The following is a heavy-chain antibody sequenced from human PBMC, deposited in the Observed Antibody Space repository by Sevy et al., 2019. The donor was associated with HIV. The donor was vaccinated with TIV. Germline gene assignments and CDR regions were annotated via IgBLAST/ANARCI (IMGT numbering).Heavy chain of an antibody. D-gene: IGHD6-19*01. CDR2: ISDSGGSK. V-gene: IGHV3-23*01. J-gene: IGHJ6*02. Sequence: GGSLRLSCAASGFTFSSYAMSWVRQAPGKGLEWVSGISDSGGSKYYADSVKGRFTISRDNSKNTLYLQMNSLRAEDTAVYYCARAVASMYYYYYGMDVWGQGTTVTVSS. CDR1: GFTFSSYA. CDR3: ARAVASMYYYYYGMDV.